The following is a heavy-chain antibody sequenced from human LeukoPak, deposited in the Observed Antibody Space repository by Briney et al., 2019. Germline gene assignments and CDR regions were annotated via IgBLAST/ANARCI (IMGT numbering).Heavy chain of an antibody. CDR2: MNPNSGNT. J-gene: IGHJ6*02. D-gene: IGHD3-10*01. CDR3: ARGSPILWFGELFYYYYGMDV. CDR1: GYTFTSYD. V-gene: IGHV1-8*01. Sequence: ASVKVSCTASGYTFTSYDINWVRQATGQGLEWMGWMNPNSGNTGYAQKFQGRVTMTRNTSISTAYMELSSLRSEDTAVYYCARGSPILWFGELFYYYYGMDVWGQGTTVTVSS.